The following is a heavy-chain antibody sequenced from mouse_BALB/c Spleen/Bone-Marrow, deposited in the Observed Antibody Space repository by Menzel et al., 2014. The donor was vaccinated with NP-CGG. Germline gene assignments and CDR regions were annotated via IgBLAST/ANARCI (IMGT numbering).Heavy chain of an antibody. V-gene: IGHV3-1*02. CDR2: IHHSGST. CDR3: ARWASVAGYWYFDV. CDR1: GYSITSGYS. D-gene: IGHD2-10*02. Sequence: VQLQQSGPDLVKPSQSLSLTCTVTGYSITSGYSWHWIRQFPGNKLEWMGYIHHSGSTNYNPSLKSRISITRDTSKNQFFLQFKHVTTEATADYSCARWASVAGYWYFDVWGAGTTVTVSS. J-gene: IGHJ1*01.